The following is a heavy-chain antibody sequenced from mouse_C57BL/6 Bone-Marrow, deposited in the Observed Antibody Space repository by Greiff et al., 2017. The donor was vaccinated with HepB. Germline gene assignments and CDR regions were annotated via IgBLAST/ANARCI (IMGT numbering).Heavy chain of an antibody. D-gene: IGHD2-12*01. V-gene: IGHV1-59*01. CDR3: ARGGISYDIDY. CDR2: IDPSDSYT. Sequence: VQLQQSGAELVRPGTSVKLSCKASGYTFTSYWMHWVKQRPGQGLEWIGVIDPSDSYTNYNQKFKGKATLTVDTSSSTAYMQLSSLTSEDSAVYYCARGGISYDIDYWGQGTTLTVSS. CDR1: GYTFTSYW. J-gene: IGHJ2*01.